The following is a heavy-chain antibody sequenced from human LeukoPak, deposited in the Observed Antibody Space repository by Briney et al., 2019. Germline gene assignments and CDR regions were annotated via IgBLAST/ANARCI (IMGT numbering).Heavy chain of an antibody. J-gene: IGHJ4*02. CDR3: ARHLYDFWSGYSLDY. D-gene: IGHD3-3*01. V-gene: IGHV3-11*04. CDR1: GFTFSDYY. Sequence: GGSLRLSCAASGFTFSDYYMSWIRQAPGKGLEWVSYISSSGSTIYYADSVKGRFTISRDNAKNSLYLQTNSLRAEDTAVYYCARHLYDFWSGYSLDYWGQGTLVTVSS. CDR2: ISSSGSTI.